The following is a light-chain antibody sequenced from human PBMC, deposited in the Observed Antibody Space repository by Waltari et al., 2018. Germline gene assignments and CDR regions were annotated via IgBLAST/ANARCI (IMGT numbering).Light chain of an antibody. Sequence: QSALTQPASVSGSPGQSITISCTGTSSDVGSYNSVSWYQDHPGQGPKVIIYVVSDRPSGVSARFCGSESGNTASLTSSGLQAVDGADYYSSSPSSNDVVLFGGGTKVTVL. J-gene: IGLJ3*02. V-gene: IGLV2-14*01. CDR3: SSPSSNDVVL. CDR1: SSDVGSYNS. CDR2: VVS.